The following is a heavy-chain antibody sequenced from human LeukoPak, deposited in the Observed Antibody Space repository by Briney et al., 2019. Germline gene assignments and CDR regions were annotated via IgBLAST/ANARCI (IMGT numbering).Heavy chain of an antibody. J-gene: IGHJ6*03. Sequence: GGSLRLSCAASGFTFDDYGMSWVRQAPGKGPEWVSGINWNGGSTGYADSVKGRFTISRDNDKNSLYLQMNNLRAEDTALYYCASGRSGYYCMDVWGKGTTVTVSS. V-gene: IGHV3-20*04. CDR3: ASGRSGYYCMDV. CDR1: GFTFDDYG. D-gene: IGHD2-15*01. CDR2: INWNGGST.